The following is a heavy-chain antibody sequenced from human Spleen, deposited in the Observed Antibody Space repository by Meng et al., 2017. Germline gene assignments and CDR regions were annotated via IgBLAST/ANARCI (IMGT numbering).Heavy chain of an antibody. CDR2: IRGEVYAGTT. V-gene: IGHV3-49*04. Sequence: GGSLRLSCTASGFTFGDYPMNWVRQAPGKGLEWVSFIRGEVYAGTTEYAASVKDRFTISRDDSKSIAYLQMDRLKMEDTGLYYCTTNYSSASAFDIWGQGTMVTVSS. CDR1: GFTFGDYP. J-gene: IGHJ3*02. D-gene: IGHD6-19*01. CDR3: TTNYSSASAFDI.